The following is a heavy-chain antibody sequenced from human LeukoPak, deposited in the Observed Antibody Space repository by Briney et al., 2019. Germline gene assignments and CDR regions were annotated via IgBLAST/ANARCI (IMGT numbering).Heavy chain of an antibody. CDR1: GGSISINNYY. Sequence: SETLSLTCTVSGGSISINNYYWGWIRQPPGKGLEWIGSIYYSGSTYLNPSLKSRVTISVDTSKNQFSLKLSSVTAADTAVYYCARLHGYHFAVSRKYFDYWGQGTLVTVSS. D-gene: IGHD5-24*01. CDR3: ARLHGYHFAVSRKYFDY. CDR2: IYYSGST. J-gene: IGHJ4*02. V-gene: IGHV4-39*01.